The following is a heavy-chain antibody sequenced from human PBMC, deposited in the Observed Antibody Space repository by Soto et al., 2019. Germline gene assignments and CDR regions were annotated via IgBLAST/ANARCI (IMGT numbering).Heavy chain of an antibody. CDR1: GFTFSSYA. D-gene: IGHD6-13*01. CDR3: AKVPFPYSSSWYFFDY. V-gene: IGHV3-23*01. CDR2: ISGSGGST. Sequence: PGGSLRLSCAASGFTFSSYAMSWVRQAPGKGLEWVSGISGSGGSTYYADSVKGRFTISRDNSKNTLYLQMNSLRAEDTAVYYCAKVPFPYSSSWYFFDYWGQGTLVTVSS. J-gene: IGHJ4*02.